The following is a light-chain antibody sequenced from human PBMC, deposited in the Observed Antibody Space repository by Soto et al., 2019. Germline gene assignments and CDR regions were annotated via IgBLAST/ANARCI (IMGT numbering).Light chain of an antibody. J-gene: IGLJ2*01. CDR1: STDVGDYKY. V-gene: IGLV2-8*01. Sequence: QSALTQPPSASGSPGQSVTISCTGTSTDVGDYKYVFWYQQHPGKAPKLLLYEVNKRPSGVPDRFSGSKSGNTASLTVSGLQAEAEPDDYCSSLAGGTLVFSGGTKVTVL. CDR2: EVN. CDR3: SSLAGGTLV.